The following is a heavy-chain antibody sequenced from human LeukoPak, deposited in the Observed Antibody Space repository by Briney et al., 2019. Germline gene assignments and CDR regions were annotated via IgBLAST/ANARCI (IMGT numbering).Heavy chain of an antibody. Sequence: PSQTLSLTRTVSGGSISSGSYYWTWIRQPAGKGLEWIGHIYTSGATSYNPSLQSRVTISVDTSKHEFSLKLTSLTAADTAVYYCARTGGGVGWFGIIDSWGQGTLVTVSS. J-gene: IGHJ4*02. CDR1: GGSISSGSYY. D-gene: IGHD3-10*01. CDR2: IYTSGAT. V-gene: IGHV4-61*09. CDR3: ARTGGGVGWFGIIDS.